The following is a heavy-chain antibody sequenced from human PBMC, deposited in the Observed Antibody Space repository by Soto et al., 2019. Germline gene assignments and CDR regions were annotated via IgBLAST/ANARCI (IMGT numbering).Heavy chain of an antibody. D-gene: IGHD1-26*01. Sequence: GGSLRLSCAASGFTFSSYGMHWVRQAPGKGLEWVAVISYDGSNKYYADSVKGRFTISRDNSKNTLYLQMNSLRAEDTAVYYCANDMGATSLDYWGQGTLVTVSS. V-gene: IGHV3-30*18. CDR2: ISYDGSNK. CDR1: GFTFSSYG. CDR3: ANDMGATSLDY. J-gene: IGHJ4*02.